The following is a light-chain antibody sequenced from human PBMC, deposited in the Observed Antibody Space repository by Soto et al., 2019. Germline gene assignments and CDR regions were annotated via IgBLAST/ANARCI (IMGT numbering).Light chain of an antibody. CDR2: TAS. CDR1: QSVSSSY. CDR3: QERGRWPRAT. Sequence: EIVLTQSPGTLSLSPGERATLSCRASQSVSSSYLAWYQQKSGQPPTLLIHTASSRATGIPARFSGSGSRTAFTPPISSLEPEDIAVYYCQERGRWPRATFGGGTKVDIK. J-gene: IGKJ4*01. V-gene: IGKV3D-20*02.